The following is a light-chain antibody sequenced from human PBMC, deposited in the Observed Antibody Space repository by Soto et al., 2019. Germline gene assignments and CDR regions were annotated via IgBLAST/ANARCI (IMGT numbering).Light chain of an antibody. CDR3: QQSYRSPYT. CDR2: GAS. V-gene: IGKV1-39*01. CDR1: QSINLY. J-gene: IGKJ2*01. Sequence: IPLTQSPSSLSASVGDSVTVTCRASQSINLYLNWYQQKPGKAPTLLIYGASTLQSGVPSRFSGGGSRTDFTLTISSLQTEDFGTYYCQQSYRSPYTFGQGTKLEI.